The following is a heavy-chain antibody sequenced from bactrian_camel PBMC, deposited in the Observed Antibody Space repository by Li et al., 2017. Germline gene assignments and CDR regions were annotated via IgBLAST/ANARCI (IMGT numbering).Heavy chain of an antibody. CDR1: GHTDSRYC. CDR3: AADQLATYGGYCRVIALSAGYNY. V-gene: IGHV3S55*01. CDR2: IDSDGST. Sequence: HVQLVESGGGLVQAGGSLRLSCVVSGHTDSRYCMGWFRQAPGKEREGVAGIDSDGSTIYADSVKGRFTISTDNAKNTLYLQMNSLKPEDTAMYYCAADQLATYGGYCRVIALSAGYNYWGQGTQVTVS. J-gene: IGHJ4*01. D-gene: IGHD3*01.